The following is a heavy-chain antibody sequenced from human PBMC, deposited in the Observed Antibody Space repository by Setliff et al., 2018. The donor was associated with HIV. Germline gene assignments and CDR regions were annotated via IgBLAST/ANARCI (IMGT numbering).Heavy chain of an antibody. CDR1: GYSINSAYY. Sequence: SETLSLTCTVSGYSINSAYYWGWIRQPPGKGLEWIGTIYQSGSTYYNPSLKSRVTISLDTSKNQFSLKLSSVTAADTAVYYCARVSYDYASYYMDVWGKGTTVTVSS. D-gene: IGHD3-16*01. CDR2: IYQSGST. CDR3: ARVSYDYASYYMDV. V-gene: IGHV4-38-2*02. J-gene: IGHJ6*03.